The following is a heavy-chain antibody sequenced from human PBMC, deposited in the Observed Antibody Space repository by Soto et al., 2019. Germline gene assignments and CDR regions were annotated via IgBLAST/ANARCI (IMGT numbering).Heavy chain of an antibody. D-gene: IGHD2-15*01. J-gene: IGHJ4*02. V-gene: IGHV3-48*01. CDR3: ARDLLVVAAPGADSNFDY. CDR2: ISSSSSTI. CDR1: GFTFSSYS. Sequence: PGGSLRLSCAASGFTFSSYSMNWVRQAPGKGLEWVSYISSSSSTIYYADSVKGRFTISRDNAKNSLYLQMNSLRAEDTAVYYCARDLLVVAAPGADSNFDYWGQGTLVTVSS.